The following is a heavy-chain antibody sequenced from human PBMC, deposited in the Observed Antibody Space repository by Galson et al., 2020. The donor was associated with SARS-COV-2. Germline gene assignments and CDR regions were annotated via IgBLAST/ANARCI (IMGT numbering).Heavy chain of an antibody. V-gene: IGHV1-69*06. CDR3: ARDDWSGYYTQDMGPPPYGMDV. D-gene: IGHD3-3*01. CDR2: IIPIFGTA. Sequence: SVKVSCKASGGTFSSYAISWVRQAPGQGLEWMGGIIPIFGTANYAQQFQGRVTITADKSTSTAYMELSSLRSEDTAVYYCARDDWSGYYTQDMGPPPYGMDVWGQGTTVTVSS. J-gene: IGHJ6*02. CDR1: GGTFSSYA.